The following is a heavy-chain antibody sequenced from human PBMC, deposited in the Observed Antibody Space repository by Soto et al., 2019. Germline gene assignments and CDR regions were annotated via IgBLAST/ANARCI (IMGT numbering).Heavy chain of an antibody. Sequence: SETLSLTCAVYGGSFSGYYWSWIRQPPGKGLEWIGEINHSGSTNYNPSLKSRVTISVDTSKNQFSLKLSSVTAADTAVYYCARALVDECSSSFRDYWGQGTLVTVSS. V-gene: IGHV4-34*01. CDR3: ARALVDECSSSFRDY. J-gene: IGHJ4*02. CDR1: GGSFSGYY. CDR2: INHSGST. D-gene: IGHD6-6*01.